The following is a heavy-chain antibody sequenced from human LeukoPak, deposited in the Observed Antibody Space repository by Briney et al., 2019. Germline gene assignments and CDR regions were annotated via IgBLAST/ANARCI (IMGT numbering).Heavy chain of an antibody. V-gene: IGHV3-64*01. Sequence: PGGSLRLSCAASGFTSSSYAMHWVRQAPGKGLEYVSAISSNGGSTYYANSVKGRFTISRDNSKNTLYLQMGSLRAEDTAVYYCARDHAFGGVIALDYWGQGTLVTVSS. CDR1: GFTSSSYA. J-gene: IGHJ4*02. CDR3: ARDHAFGGVIALDY. D-gene: IGHD3-16*02. CDR2: ISSNGGST.